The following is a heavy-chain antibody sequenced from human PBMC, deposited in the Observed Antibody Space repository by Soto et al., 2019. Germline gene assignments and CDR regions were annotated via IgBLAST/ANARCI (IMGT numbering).Heavy chain of an antibody. V-gene: IGHV1-18*01. CDR2: VSGYNGDT. Sequence: QGQLVQSGPEVKKPGASVKVSCKASGYTFSRYGISWVRQAPGQGLEWMGWVSGYNGDTKYAQKVHGRVTMTIDTSTYTAYMEWRSLTSDDTAKYYCAKNGQPPCYHYGMDVWGQGTTVTVSS. D-gene: IGHD2-8*01. CDR3: AKNGQPPCYHYGMDV. J-gene: IGHJ6*02. CDR1: GYTFSRYG.